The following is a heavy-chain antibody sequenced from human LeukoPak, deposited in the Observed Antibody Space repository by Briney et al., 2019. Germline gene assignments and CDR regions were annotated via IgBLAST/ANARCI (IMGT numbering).Heavy chain of an antibody. CDR3: AKDWNWVFDY. CDR1: GFTFDDYA. J-gene: IGHJ4*02. V-gene: IGHV3-9*01. D-gene: IGHD1-7*01. Sequence: PGRSLRLSCAASGFTFDDYAMHWVRQAPRKGLEWVSGISWNSGSIGYADSVKGRFTISRDNSKNTLYLQMNSLRAEDTAVYYCAKDWNWVFDYWGQGTLVTVSS. CDR2: ISWNSGSI.